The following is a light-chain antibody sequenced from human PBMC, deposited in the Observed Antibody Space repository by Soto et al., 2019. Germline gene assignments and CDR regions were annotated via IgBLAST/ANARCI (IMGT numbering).Light chain of an antibody. CDR2: ANT. CDR3: QSYDSSLTVV. J-gene: IGLJ2*01. Sequence: QSVLTQPPSVSGAPGQRVTISCTGSSSNIGADYDVHWYQQLPGAAPKLLIRANTHRPSGVPDRFSASKSGTSASLAITGLQAEDEADYYCQSYDSSLTVVFGGGTKLTVL. CDR1: SSNIGADYD. V-gene: IGLV1-40*01.